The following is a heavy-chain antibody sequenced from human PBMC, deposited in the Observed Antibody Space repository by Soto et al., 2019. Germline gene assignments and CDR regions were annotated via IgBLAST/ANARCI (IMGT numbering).Heavy chain of an antibody. V-gene: IGHV3-23*01. J-gene: IGHJ4*02. CDR2: IGVSSDTT. CDR1: GFTFTNYA. D-gene: IGHD3-10*01. CDR3: AKDQFSHGSVSFFDY. Sequence: RLSCAASGFTFTNYAMTWVRQAPGKGLEWVSAIGVSSDTTYYADSVRGRFTISRDNSKNTLYLQMNSLRAEDTAVYYCAKDQFSHGSVSFFDYWGQGTPVTVSS.